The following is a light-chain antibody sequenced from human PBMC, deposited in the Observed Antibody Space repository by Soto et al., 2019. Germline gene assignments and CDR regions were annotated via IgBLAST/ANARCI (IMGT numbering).Light chain of an antibody. J-gene: IGLJ3*02. CDR1: SSNIGSKT. Sequence: QSVLTQPPSASGTPGQRVTISCSGSSSNIGSKTVNWYQQLPGTAPKVLIYSNNQRPSGVPDRFSGSKSGTSGSLAISGLQSEDEADYYCAAWDGTLNGWVFGGGTKLTVL. CDR2: SNN. CDR3: AAWDGTLNGWV. V-gene: IGLV1-44*01.